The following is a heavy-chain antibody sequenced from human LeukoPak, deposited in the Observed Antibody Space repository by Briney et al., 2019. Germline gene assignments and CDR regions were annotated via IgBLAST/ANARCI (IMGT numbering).Heavy chain of an antibody. CDR3: ARDALGYSSSWYYFDY. V-gene: IGHV1-3*01. J-gene: IGHJ4*02. CDR2: INAGNGNT. D-gene: IGHD6-13*01. CDR1: GYTFTSYA. Sequence: GASVKVSCKASGYTFTSYAMHWVRQAPGQRLEWMGWINAGNGNTKYSQKFQGRVTITRDTSASTAYMELSSLRSEDTAVYYCARDALGYSSSWYYFDYWGQGTLVTVSS.